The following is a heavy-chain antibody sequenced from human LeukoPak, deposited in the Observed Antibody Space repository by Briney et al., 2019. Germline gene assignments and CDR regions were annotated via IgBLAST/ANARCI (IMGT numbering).Heavy chain of an antibody. CDR3: ATATGYYDSSGRGYDY. J-gene: IGHJ4*02. D-gene: IGHD3-22*01. CDR1: GYTFTSYD. CDR2: MNPNSGNT. V-gene: IGHV1-8*01. Sequence: GSVKVSCKASGYTFTSYDINWVRQATGQGLEWMGWMNPNSGNTGYAQKFQGRVTMTRNTSISTAYMELSSLRSEDTAVYYCATATGYYDSSGRGYDYWGQGTLVTVSS.